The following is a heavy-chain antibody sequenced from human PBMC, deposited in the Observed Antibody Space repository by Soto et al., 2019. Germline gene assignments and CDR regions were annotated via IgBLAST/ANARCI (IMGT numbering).Heavy chain of an antibody. CDR3: ARSYSSSWYRYYYYGMYV. CDR2: IYYSGST. V-gene: IGHV4-39*01. D-gene: IGHD6-13*01. Sequence: QLQLQESGPGLVKPSETLSLTCTVSGGSISSSSYYWGWIRQPPGKGLEWIGSIYYSGSTYYNPSLKSRVTISVDTSMNQFSLKMSSVTAADTAVYYCARSYSSSWYRYYYYGMYVWGQGTTVTVSS. J-gene: IGHJ6*02. CDR1: GGSISSSSYY.